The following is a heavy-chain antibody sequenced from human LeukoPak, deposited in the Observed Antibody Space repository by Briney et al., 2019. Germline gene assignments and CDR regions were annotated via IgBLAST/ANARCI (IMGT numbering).Heavy chain of an antibody. J-gene: IGHJ4*02. Sequence: PSETLSLTCAVYGGSFSGYYFSWIRQPPGKGLEWIGEINHSVRNNYNPYLKGRATISEETPRNQFPLKLSSVAAADTAVYYCAGGVWAGSATWSDYWGQGTLVTVSS. V-gene: IGHV4-34*01. CDR1: GGSFSGYY. CDR3: AGGVWAGSATWSDY. D-gene: IGHD2-15*01. CDR2: INHSVRN.